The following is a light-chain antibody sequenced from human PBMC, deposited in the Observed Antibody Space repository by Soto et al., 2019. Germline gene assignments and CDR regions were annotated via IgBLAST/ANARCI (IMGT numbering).Light chain of an antibody. V-gene: IGLV2-14*03. Sequence: QSVLTQPASVSGSPGQSITISCTGSSSDIGYYNDVSWYQHHPGKAPQLIIFDVGNRPSGVSNRCSDSKSGTTASMTIFVLQAEDDADYSCLSYTINTMYVFGTGTKLTVL. CDR1: SSDIGYYND. CDR2: DVG. CDR3: LSYTINTMYV. J-gene: IGLJ1*01.